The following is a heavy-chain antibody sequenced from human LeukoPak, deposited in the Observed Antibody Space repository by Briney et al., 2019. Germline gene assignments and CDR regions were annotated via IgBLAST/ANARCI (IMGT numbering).Heavy chain of an antibody. V-gene: IGHV3-72*01. CDR1: GFTFSDYI. CDR2: IKRGTHVYTT. D-gene: IGHD3-16*01. J-gene: IGHJ3*01. Sequence: GVSLTLSCAASGFTFSDYIVVWVRQARGRGGEGVGRIKRGTHVYTTEYAASVQGRFTISRDDSENSLYLHMNSLKCEDTDVYHCTREGGDSLYSAFDSWGPGTMVTVSS. CDR3: TREGGDSLYSAFDS.